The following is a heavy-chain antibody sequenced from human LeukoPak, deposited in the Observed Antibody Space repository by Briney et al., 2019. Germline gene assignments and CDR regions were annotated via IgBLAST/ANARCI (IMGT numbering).Heavy chain of an antibody. V-gene: IGHV1-69*13. D-gene: IGHD2-15*01. CDR3: AGERADIEVYSGMDV. Sequence: ASVKVSCKASGGIFSNYVITWVRHAPGQGLQWMGGIIPMFGTANYAQEFQGRVTITADESTNTAYMELSSLKFEETAVYYCAGERADIEVYSGMDVWGQGTTVTVSS. J-gene: IGHJ6*02. CDR2: IIPMFGTA. CDR1: GGIFSNYV.